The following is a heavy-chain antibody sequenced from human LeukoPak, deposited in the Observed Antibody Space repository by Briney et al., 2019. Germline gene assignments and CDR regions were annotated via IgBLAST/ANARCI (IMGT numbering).Heavy chain of an antibody. Sequence: GGSLRLSCAASGFTFSSYSMNWVRQAPGKELEWVSYISSSSSTIYYADSVKGRFTISRDNAKNSLYLQMNSLRAEDTAVYYCAREVCSGGSCFFDYWGQGTLVTVSS. D-gene: IGHD2-15*01. V-gene: IGHV3-48*04. CDR1: GFTFSSYS. J-gene: IGHJ4*02. CDR2: ISSSSSTI. CDR3: AREVCSGGSCFFDY.